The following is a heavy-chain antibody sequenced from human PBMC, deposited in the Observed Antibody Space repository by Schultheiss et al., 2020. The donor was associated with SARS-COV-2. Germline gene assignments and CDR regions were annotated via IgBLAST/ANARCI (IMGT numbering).Heavy chain of an antibody. CDR3: ARQGVAGDLDY. V-gene: IGHV4-59*08. D-gene: IGHD3-10*01. CDR2: IYYSGST. CDR1: GGSFSGYY. Sequence: SETLSLTCAVYGGSFSGYYWSWIRQPPGKGLEWIGYIYYSGSTNYNPSLKSRVTISVDTSKNQFSLKLSSVTAADTAVYYCARQGVAGDLDYWGQGTLVTVSS. J-gene: IGHJ4*02.